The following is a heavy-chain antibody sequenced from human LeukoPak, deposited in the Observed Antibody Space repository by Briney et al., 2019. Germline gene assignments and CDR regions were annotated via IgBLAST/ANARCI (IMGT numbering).Heavy chain of an antibody. CDR2: IYYSGST. CDR1: GGSISSSSYY. Sequence: SETLSLTCTVSGGSISSSSYYWGWIRQPPGKGLEWIGSIYYSGSTYYNPSLKSRVTISVDTSKNQFSLKLSSVTAADTAVYYCARLRVTMRVVVTLFDYWGRGILVAVSS. CDR3: ARLRVTMRVVVTLFDY. J-gene: IGHJ4*02. V-gene: IGHV4-39*01. D-gene: IGHD3-22*01.